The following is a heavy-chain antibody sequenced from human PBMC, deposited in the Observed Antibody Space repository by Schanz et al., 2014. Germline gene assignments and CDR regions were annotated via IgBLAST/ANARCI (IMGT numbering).Heavy chain of an antibody. Sequence: QLQLQESGPGLVKPSETLSLTCTVSGGSISSSSYYWGWIRQPPGKGLEWIGSIYYSGSTYYNPPLKRRDTISGDTSKNQFSLKRSSVTAADTAVYYCARHSGYYYYYGMDVWGQGTTVTVSS. CDR1: GGSISSSSYY. J-gene: IGHJ6*02. V-gene: IGHV4-39*01. CDR2: IYYSGST. CDR3: ARHSGYYYYYGMDV.